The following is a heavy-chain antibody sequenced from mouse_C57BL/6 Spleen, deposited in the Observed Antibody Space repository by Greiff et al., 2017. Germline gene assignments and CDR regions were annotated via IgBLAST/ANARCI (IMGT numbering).Heavy chain of an antibody. Sequence: QVQLQQPGTELVKPGASVKLSCKASGYTFTSYWMHWVKQRPGQGLEWIGNINPSNGGTNYNEKFKGKATFTADTSSNTAYMQLSSLTTEDSAIYYCARRSYGSHYAMDYWGQGTSVTVSS. CDR2: INPSNGGT. V-gene: IGHV1-53*01. CDR1: GYTFTSYW. CDR3: ARRSYGSHYAMDY. D-gene: IGHD1-1*01. J-gene: IGHJ4*01.